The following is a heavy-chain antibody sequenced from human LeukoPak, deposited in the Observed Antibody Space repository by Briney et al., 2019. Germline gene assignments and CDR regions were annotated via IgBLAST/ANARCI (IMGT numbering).Heavy chain of an antibody. D-gene: IGHD3-22*01. CDR3: EKRGVVIRVILVGFHKEAYYFDS. CDR1: GITLSNYG. CDR2: ISDTGGRT. J-gene: IGHJ4*02. Sequence: GGSLRLSCAVSGITLSNYGMTWVRQAPGKGLEWVAGISDTGGRTNYADSVKGLFTISRDNPNNTLYLKMNSLRAEDTAVYFCEKRGVVIRVILVGFHKEAYYFDSWGQGALVTVSS. V-gene: IGHV3-23*01.